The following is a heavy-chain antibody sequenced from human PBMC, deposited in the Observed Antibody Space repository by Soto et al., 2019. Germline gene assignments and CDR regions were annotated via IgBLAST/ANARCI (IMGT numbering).Heavy chain of an antibody. Sequence: GGSLRLSCAASGFTFSSYSMNWVRQAPGKGLEWVSYISSSSSTIYYADSVKGRFTISRDNAKNSLYLQMNSLRAEDTAVYYCARYCSSTICYSPNHWGQGTLVTVSS. J-gene: IGHJ5*02. CDR2: ISSSSSTI. CDR3: ARYCSSTICYSPNH. CDR1: GFTFSSYS. V-gene: IGHV3-48*01. D-gene: IGHD2-2*01.